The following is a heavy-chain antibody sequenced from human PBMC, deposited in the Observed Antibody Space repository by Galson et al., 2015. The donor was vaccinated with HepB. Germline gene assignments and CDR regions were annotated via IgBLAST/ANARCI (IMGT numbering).Heavy chain of an antibody. D-gene: IGHD1-26*01. CDR2: IYHSGST. Sequence: ETLSLTCAVSGYSISSGYYWGWIRQPPGKGLEWIGSIYHSGSTYYNPSLKSRVTISVDTSKNQFSLKLSSVTAADTAVYYCARDGGSYPALDYWGQGTLVTVSS. CDR3: ARDGGSYPALDY. V-gene: IGHV4-38-2*02. J-gene: IGHJ4*02. CDR1: GYSISSGYY.